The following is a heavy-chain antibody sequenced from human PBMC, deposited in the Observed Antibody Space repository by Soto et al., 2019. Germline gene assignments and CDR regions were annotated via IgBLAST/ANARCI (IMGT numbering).Heavy chain of an antibody. V-gene: IGHV3-21*01. Sequence: EVQLVESGGGLVKPGGSLRLSCAASGFTFSSYSMNWVRQAPGKGLEWVSSISSSSSYIYYADSVKGRFTISRDNAKNSLYRQMNSLRAEDTAVYYCARDPTAVTSRFGPWGQGTLVTVSS. D-gene: IGHD4-4*01. J-gene: IGHJ5*02. CDR1: GFTFSSYS. CDR3: ARDPTAVTSRFGP. CDR2: ISSSSSYI.